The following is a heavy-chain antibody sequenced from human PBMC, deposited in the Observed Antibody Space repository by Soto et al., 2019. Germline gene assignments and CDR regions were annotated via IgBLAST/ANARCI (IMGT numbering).Heavy chain of an antibody. CDR3: AGYSISANHYYGMAV. CDR1: GDSVSSNRAA. V-gene: IGHV6-1*01. Sequence: SHTLSLTCAISGDSVSSNRAAWNWFRQSTSRGLEWLGRTYYRSKWYNDYALSVKSRITINPDTSKNKFSLQLNSVTPEDTAAYYCAGYSISANHYYGMAVWGQGTTGTGSS. D-gene: IGHD6-6*01. CDR2: TYYRSKWYN. J-gene: IGHJ6*02.